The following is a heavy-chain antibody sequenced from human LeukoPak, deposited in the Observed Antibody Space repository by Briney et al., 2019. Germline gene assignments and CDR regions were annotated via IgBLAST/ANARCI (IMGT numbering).Heavy chain of an antibody. V-gene: IGHV4-30-2*01. CDR3: AREGSSSYYFDY. D-gene: IGHD6-13*01. CDR1: GGSISSGGYY. CDR2: IYHSGST. J-gene: IGHJ4*02. Sequence: SQTLSLTCTVSGGSISSGGYYWSWIRQPPGKGLEWIGYIYHSGSTYYNPSLKSRVTISVDRSKNQFSLKLSSVTAADTAVYYCAREGSSSYYFDYWGQGTLVTVSS.